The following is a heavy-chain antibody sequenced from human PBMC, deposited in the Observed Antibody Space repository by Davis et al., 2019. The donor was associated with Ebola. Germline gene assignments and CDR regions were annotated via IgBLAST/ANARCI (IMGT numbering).Heavy chain of an antibody. CDR3: ARLASLNWFDP. CDR1: GGSISSYY. D-gene: IGHD3-3*02. V-gene: IGHV4-59*01. CDR2: IYYSGST. J-gene: IGHJ5*02. Sequence: SETLSLTCTVSGGSISSYYWSWIRQPPGKGLEWIGYIYYSGSTNYNPSLKSRVTISVDTSKNQFSLRLSSVTTADTAVYYCARLASLNWFDPWGQGTLVTVSS.